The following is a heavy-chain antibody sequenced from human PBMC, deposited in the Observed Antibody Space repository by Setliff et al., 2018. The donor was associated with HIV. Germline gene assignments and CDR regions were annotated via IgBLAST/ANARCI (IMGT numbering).Heavy chain of an antibody. D-gene: IGHD3-22*01. CDR3: ASRVYYYDSSGYLREEGFDP. CDR2: FYYSGST. V-gene: IGHV4-39*01. CDR1: GGSASNSRYY. J-gene: IGHJ5*02. Sequence: PSETLSLTCTVSGGSASNSRYYWAWIRQPPGKGLEWIGSFYYSGSTYYNPSLKSRVTISVDTSKNQFSLKLSSVTAADAAVYYCASRVYYYDSSGYLREEGFDPWGQGTLVTVSS.